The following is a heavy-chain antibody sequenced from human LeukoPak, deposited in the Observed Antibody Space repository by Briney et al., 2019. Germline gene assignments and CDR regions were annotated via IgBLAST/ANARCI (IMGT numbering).Heavy chain of an antibody. CDR3: AGHSSSSDGWFDS. D-gene: IGHD6-6*01. CDR1: GITVTDYF. V-gene: IGHV1-2*02. Sequence: ASVKVSCKASGITVTDYFIHWVRQAPGQGLEWMGWINPHNGGTNYAQKFRGRVTMTRDTSINTIYMELTRLTSDDTAIYYCAGHSSSSDGWFDSWGQGTLVTVSS. J-gene: IGHJ5*01. CDR2: INPHNGGT.